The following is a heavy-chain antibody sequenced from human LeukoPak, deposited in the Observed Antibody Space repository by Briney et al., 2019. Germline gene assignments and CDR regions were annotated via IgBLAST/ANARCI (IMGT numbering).Heavy chain of an antibody. CDR1: GYSFTSYW. CDR3: ARFPGVGTVGIDYFDY. Sequence: GESLKISCKGSGYSFTSYWIGWVRQMPGKGLEWMGIIYPGDSDTRYSPSFQGQVTISADKSISTAYLQWSSLKASDTAMYYCARFPGVGTVGIDYFDYWGQGTLVTVSS. J-gene: IGHJ4*02. V-gene: IGHV5-51*01. D-gene: IGHD2-21*02. CDR2: IYPGDSDT.